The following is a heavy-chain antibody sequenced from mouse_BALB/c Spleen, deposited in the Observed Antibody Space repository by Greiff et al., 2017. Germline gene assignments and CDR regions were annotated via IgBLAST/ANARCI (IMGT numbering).Heavy chain of an antibody. Sequence: EVKLVESGGGLVKPGGSLKLSCAASGFTFSSYAMSWVRQTPEKRLEWVASISSGGSTYYPDSVKGRFTISSDNARNILYLQMSSLRSEDTAMYYCARGGGIYDGYYFDYWGQGTTLTVSS. D-gene: IGHD2-3*01. V-gene: IGHV5-6-5*01. CDR1: GFTFSSYA. CDR2: ISSGGST. J-gene: IGHJ2*01. CDR3: ARGGGIYDGYYFDY.